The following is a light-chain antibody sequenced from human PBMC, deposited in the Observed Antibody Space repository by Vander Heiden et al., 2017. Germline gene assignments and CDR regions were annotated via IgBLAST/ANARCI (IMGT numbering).Light chain of an antibody. CDR1: QSVNKN. V-gene: IGKV3-15*01. CDR2: GAS. J-gene: IGKJ2*01. Sequence: EIVMTQSPATLSVSPGERATLSCRASQSVNKNLAWYQQKPGQAPRLLIYGASTRATGIPARFSGSGSGTEFSLTISSLQSEDFAVYYCQRYDSWPYTFGQGTKLEIK. CDR3: QRYDSWPYT.